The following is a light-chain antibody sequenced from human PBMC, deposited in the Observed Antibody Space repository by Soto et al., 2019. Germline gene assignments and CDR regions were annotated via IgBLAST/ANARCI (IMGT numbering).Light chain of an antibody. Sequence: QSVLTQPRSVSGSPGQSVTISCTGTSSNVGGYDYVSWYQQHPGKAPQLIIFHVNRRPSGVPDRFSGSKSGNTASLTISGLQAEDEADYHCCSYAGAYYWVFGGGTKVTVL. V-gene: IGLV2-11*01. CDR1: SSNVGGYDY. J-gene: IGLJ3*02. CDR3: CSYAGAYYWV. CDR2: HVN.